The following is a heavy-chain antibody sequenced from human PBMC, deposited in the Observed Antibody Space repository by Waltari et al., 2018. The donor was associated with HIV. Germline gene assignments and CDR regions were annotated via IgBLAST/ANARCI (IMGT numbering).Heavy chain of an antibody. Sequence: EVQLVESGGGLVKPGGSLRLSCAASGFTFSSYSMNWVRQGPGTGRGCVSTMCSSSRSISYAASVKGLFTRSRENAKNSLYLQMNSLRAEDTAVYYCAREQIPGNEPAGRYYYGMDVWGQGPTVTVSS. D-gene: IGHD3-10*01. CDR2: MCSSSRSI. J-gene: IGHJ6*02. V-gene: IGHV3-21*01. CDR3: AREQIPGNEPAGRYYYGMDV. CDR1: GFTFSSYS.